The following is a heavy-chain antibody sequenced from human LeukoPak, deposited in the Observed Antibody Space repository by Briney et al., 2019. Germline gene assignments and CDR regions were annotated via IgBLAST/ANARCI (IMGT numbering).Heavy chain of an antibody. Sequence: SGPTLVNPTPTLTLTCTFSGFSLTTRGMCVSWIRQPPGKALEWLARIDWDDDKYYSTSLKTRLTVSKDTSKNQVVLTMTNMHPVDTATYCCARSVGALDYWGQGTLVAVSS. V-gene: IGHV2-70*11. CDR2: IDWDDDK. CDR1: GFSLTTRGMC. J-gene: IGHJ4*02. D-gene: IGHD1-26*01. CDR3: ARSVGALDY.